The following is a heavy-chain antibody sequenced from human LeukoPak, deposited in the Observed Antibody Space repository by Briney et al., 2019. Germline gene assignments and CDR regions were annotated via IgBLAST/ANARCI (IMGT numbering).Heavy chain of an antibody. Sequence: KSGGSLRLSCAASGFTFSNAWMSWVRQAPGKGLEWVGRIKSKTDGGTTDYAAPVKGRFTISRDDSKNTLYLQMNSLRAEDTAVYYCAKGGDRGYSYGNNDYWGQGTLVTVSS. J-gene: IGHJ4*02. V-gene: IGHV3-15*01. D-gene: IGHD5-18*01. CDR3: AKGGDRGYSYGNNDY. CDR1: GFTFSNAW. CDR2: IKSKTDGGTT.